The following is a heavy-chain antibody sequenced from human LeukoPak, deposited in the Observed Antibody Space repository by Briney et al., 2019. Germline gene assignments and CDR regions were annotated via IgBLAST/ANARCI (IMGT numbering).Heavy chain of an antibody. CDR2: TNEGGVQT. V-gene: IGHV3-7*01. CDR3: ARLIGDRTIYDY. Sequence: PGGSLRLSCAASGFTFRTYWMSWVRQAPGKGLEWVASTNEGGVQTYYVESVRGRFTISRDNAMNSFFLQMNSLRAEDTAVYYCARLIGDRTIYDYWGQGTLVTVSS. J-gene: IGHJ4*02. CDR1: GFTFRTYW. D-gene: IGHD6-6*01.